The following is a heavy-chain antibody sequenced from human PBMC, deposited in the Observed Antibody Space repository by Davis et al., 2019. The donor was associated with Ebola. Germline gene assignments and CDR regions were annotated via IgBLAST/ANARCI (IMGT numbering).Heavy chain of an antibody. V-gene: IGHV3-9*01. CDR2: ISWDSGSI. D-gene: IGHD2-2*01. CDR1: GFTFDDYA. Sequence: PGGSLRLSCAASGFTFDDYAMHWVRQAPGKGLEWVSGISWDSGSIGYADSVKGRFSISRDSTSNTLYLQMNGLRAEDTAVYYCARSSYQPDYWGQGTLVTVSS. J-gene: IGHJ4*02. CDR3: ARSSYQPDY.